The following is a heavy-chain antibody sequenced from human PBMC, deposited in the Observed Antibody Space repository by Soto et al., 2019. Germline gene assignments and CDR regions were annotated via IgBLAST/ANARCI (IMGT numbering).Heavy chain of an antibody. J-gene: IGHJ5*02. D-gene: IGHD6-13*01. CDR2: IDWDDDK. V-gene: IGHV2-70*04. CDR1: GFSLSTSGMR. Sequence: GSGPTLVNPTQTLTLTCTFSGFSLSTSGMRVSWIRQPPGKALEWLARIDWDDDKFYSTSLKTRLTISKDTSKNQVVLTMTNMDPVDTATYYCARMGIAAAGTGSDWFDPWGQGTLVTVSS. CDR3: ARMGIAAAGTGSDWFDP.